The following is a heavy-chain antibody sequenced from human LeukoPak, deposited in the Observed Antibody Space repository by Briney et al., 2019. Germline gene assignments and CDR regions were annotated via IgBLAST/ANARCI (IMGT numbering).Heavy chain of an antibody. V-gene: IGHV1-3*01. Sequence: ASVKVSCKASGYTFTTYTIHWVRQAPGQRLEWMGWINAGNGNTKYSQKFQGRVTITRDTSASTAYMELSSLRSEDTAVYYCARSIAAAGLFTYDYWGQGTLVTVSS. CDR1: GYTFTTYT. D-gene: IGHD6-13*01. CDR2: INAGNGNT. J-gene: IGHJ4*02. CDR3: ARSIAAAGLFTYDY.